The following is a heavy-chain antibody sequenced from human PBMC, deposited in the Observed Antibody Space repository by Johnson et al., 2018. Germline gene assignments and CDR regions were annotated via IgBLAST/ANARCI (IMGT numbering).Heavy chain of an antibody. D-gene: IGHD6-13*01. V-gene: IGHV3-9*01. CDR3: AKCQSCASGWYGNAFHI. J-gene: IGHJ3*02. CDR2: INWNSDYI. Sequence: EVQLVESGGGVVQPGGSLRVSCTASGITFHNYAMHWFRQAPGKGLEWVSGINWNSDYISYADSVKGRFTISRDNAQNSLYLQMHSLRPEDTAFYYCAKCQSCASGWYGNAFHIWGHGTMVTVSS. CDR1: GITFHNYA.